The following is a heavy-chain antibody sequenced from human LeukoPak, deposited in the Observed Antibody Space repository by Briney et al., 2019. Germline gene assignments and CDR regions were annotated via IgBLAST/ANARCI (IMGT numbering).Heavy chain of an antibody. V-gene: IGHV4-39*01. D-gene: IGHD5-24*01. CDR1: GGSISSSSYY. J-gene: IGHJ3*02. Sequence: SETLSLTCTVSGGSISSSSYYWGWIRQPPGKGLEWIGSIYYSGSTYYNPSLKSRVTISVDTSKNQFSLKLSSVTAADTAVYYCARHSSTRRFGGYKQAFDIWGQGTMVTVSS. CDR3: ARHSSTRRFGGYKQAFDI. CDR2: IYYSGST.